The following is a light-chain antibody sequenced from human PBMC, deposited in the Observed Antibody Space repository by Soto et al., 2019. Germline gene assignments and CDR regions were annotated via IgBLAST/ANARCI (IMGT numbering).Light chain of an antibody. V-gene: IGKV1-5*03. Sequence: DIQMTHSPSTLSVSVGAIVASTCRASQTISSWLAWYQQKPGKAPKLLIYKASTLKRGVPSRFSGSGSGTEFTLTISSLQPDDFATYYCQNYNSYSEEFGKGTKGDIK. CDR3: QNYNSYSEE. J-gene: IGKJ1*01. CDR1: QTISSW. CDR2: KAS.